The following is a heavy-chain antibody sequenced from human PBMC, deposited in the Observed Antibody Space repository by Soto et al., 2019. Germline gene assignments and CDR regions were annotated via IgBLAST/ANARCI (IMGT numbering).Heavy chain of an antibody. J-gene: IGHJ4*02. CDR3: VRDRGYNAFDY. D-gene: IGHD5-18*01. CDR1: GFTFSTSW. V-gene: IGHV3-7*01. CDR2: IKEDGSEK. Sequence: EVQLVESGGGWVQPGGSLNLPWAPSGFTFSTSWMNWVGQAPGKGLEWVAGIKEDGSEKYYVDSVKGRFTISKDNAENSLELHMNRLRVEDTAVYYCVRDRGYNAFDYWGLGTLVTVSS.